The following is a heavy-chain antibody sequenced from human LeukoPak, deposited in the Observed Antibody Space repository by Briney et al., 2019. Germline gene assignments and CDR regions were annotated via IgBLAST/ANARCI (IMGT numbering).Heavy chain of an antibody. V-gene: IGHV3-23*01. J-gene: IGHJ6*02. CDR3: AKEVSGMDV. CDR1: GFSFSGYA. Sequence: GGSLRLSCAASGFSFSGYAMSWVRQGPGKGLEWVSSISGSDGRTHYAESVKGRFIISRDKSKNTLYLQMNSLRAEDTAVYYCAKEVSGMDVWGQGTTVTVSS. D-gene: IGHD2-21*01. CDR2: ISGSDGRT.